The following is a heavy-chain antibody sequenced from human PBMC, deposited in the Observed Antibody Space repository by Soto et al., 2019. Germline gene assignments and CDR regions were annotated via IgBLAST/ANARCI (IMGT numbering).Heavy chain of an antibody. CDR3: TRDGGSYYDSSGYYYVEVSNDAFDI. Sequence: PGGTLRLSCTASGCTFGDYAMSWFRQAPGKGLEWVGFIRSKAYGGTTEYAASVKGRFTISRDDSKSIAYLQMNSLKTEDTAVYYCTRDGGSYYDSSGYYYVEVSNDAFDIWGQGAMVTVSS. CDR1: GCTFGDYA. D-gene: IGHD3-22*01. V-gene: IGHV3-49*03. CDR2: IRSKAYGGTT. J-gene: IGHJ3*02.